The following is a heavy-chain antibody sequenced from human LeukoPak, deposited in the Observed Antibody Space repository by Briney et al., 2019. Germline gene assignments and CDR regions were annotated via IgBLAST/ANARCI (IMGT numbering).Heavy chain of an antibody. CDR2: IKQDGSEK. CDR3: AKAADDFDI. Sequence: GGSLRLSCAASGFTFSSYWMSWVRQAPGKGLEWVANIKQDGSEKYYVDSVKGRFTISRDNSKNTLYLQMSSLRSEDTAVYYCAKAADDFDIWGQGTMVTVSS. CDR1: GFTFSSYW. V-gene: IGHV3-7*01. J-gene: IGHJ3*02.